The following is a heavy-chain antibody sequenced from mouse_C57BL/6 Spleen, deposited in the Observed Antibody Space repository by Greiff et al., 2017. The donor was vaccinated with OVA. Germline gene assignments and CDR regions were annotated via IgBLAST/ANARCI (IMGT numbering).Heavy chain of an antibody. CDR2: IDPSDSYN. Sequence: QVQLQQPGAELVKPGASVKLSCKASGYTFTSYWMQWVKQRPGQGLEWIGEIDPSDSYNNYNQKFKGKATLTVDTSSSTAYMQRSSLTSEDSAVYYCARSLAYYSFYAMDYWGQGTSVTVSS. V-gene: IGHV1-50*01. CDR1: GYTFTSYW. D-gene: IGHD2-12*01. J-gene: IGHJ4*01. CDR3: ARSLAYYSFYAMDY.